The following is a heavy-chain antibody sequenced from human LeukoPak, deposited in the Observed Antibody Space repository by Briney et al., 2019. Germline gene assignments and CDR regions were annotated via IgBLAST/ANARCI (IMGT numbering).Heavy chain of an antibody. CDR1: GGTFSSYA. V-gene: IGHV1-69*04. CDR3: ASLIVGPIPSDY. D-gene: IGHD1-26*01. CDR2: IIPIFGIA. Sequence: SVKVPCKASGGTFSSYAISWVRQAPGQGLEWMGRIIPIFGIANYAQKFQGRVTITADKSTSTAYVELSSLRSEDTAVYYCASLIVGPIPSDYWGQGTLVTVSS. J-gene: IGHJ4*02.